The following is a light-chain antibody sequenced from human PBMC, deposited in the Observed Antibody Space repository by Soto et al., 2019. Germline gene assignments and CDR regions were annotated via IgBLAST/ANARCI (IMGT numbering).Light chain of an antibody. CDR1: QSISSW. Sequence: DIQMTQSPSTLAASVGDRGTITCLASQSISSWLAWYQQKLGRAPRLLIYDASILESGVPSRFSGSGYGTEFTLTISSLQPDDFATYYCQQYNTYSSLTFGGGTKVDI. CDR2: DAS. V-gene: IGKV1-5*01. CDR3: QQYNTYSSLT. J-gene: IGKJ4*01.